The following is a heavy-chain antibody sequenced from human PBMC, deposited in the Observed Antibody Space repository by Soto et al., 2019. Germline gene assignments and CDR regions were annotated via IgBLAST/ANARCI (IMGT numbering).Heavy chain of an antibody. V-gene: IGHV4-4*02. CDR3: ASINYYGSGSFWFDP. CDR1: GGSIGSSDW. Sequence: QVQLQESGPGLVKPSGTLSLTCAVSGGSIGSSDWWSWVRQAPGKGLEWIGEIYQSGSTNYNPSLKSRVTISLDKAKNQFSLKLSSVTAADTAVYYCASINYYGSGSFWFDPWGQGTLVTVSS. CDR2: IYQSGST. J-gene: IGHJ5*02. D-gene: IGHD3-10*01.